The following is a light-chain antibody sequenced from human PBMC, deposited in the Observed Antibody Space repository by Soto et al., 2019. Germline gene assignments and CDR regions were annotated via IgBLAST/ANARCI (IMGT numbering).Light chain of an antibody. CDR1: QSISSW. CDR3: QQYNSYSQAT. CDR2: KAS. J-gene: IGKJ2*01. V-gene: IGKV1-5*03. Sequence: DIQMTQSPSTLSASVGDRVTITCRASQSISSWLAWYQQKPGKAPKLLIHKASDLESGVPSRFSGSGSGTEVTLTISSLQADDFGSYYCQQYNSYSQATFGQGTKLEIK.